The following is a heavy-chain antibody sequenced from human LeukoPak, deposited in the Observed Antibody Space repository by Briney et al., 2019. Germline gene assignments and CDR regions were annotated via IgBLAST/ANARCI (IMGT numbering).Heavy chain of an antibody. CDR1: GYTLTELS. J-gene: IGHJ4*02. Sequence: GASVKVSCKVSGYTLTELSMHWVRQAPGKGLEWMGGFDPEDGETIYAQKFQGRVTMTRDTSTSTVYMELSSLRSEDTAVYYCARGIAAEDIGYWGQGTLVTVSS. D-gene: IGHD6-13*01. V-gene: IGHV1-24*01. CDR2: FDPEDGET. CDR3: ARGIAAEDIGY.